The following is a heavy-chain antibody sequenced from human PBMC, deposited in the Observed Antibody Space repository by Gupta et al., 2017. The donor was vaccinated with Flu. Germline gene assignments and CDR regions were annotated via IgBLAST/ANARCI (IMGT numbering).Heavy chain of an antibody. Sequence: RPPPGKRLEWIGEINRSVSTSYNPSLKSRVTISVDTSNSQFSLRLNAVTAADTAVYYCARGTYSSSWSSNFDNCCQGTLVTVSS. V-gene: IGHV4-34*13. D-gene: IGHD6-13*01. CDR3: ARGTYSSSWSSNFDN. J-gene: IGHJ4*02. CDR2: INRSVST.